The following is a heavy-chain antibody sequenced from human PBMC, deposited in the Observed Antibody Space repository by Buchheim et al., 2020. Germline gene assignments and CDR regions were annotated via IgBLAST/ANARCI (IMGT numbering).Heavy chain of an antibody. CDR2: INPDGSKI. D-gene: IGHD3-16*01. V-gene: IGHV3-7*04. J-gene: IGHJ4*02. CDR1: GFSFSGSW. Sequence: EVQLAESGGGLIQPGGSLRLSCVVSGFSFSGSWMMWVRQAPGKGLEWVAEINPDGSKILYVDSVKGRFTISRDNAKNSLYLQMDSLRAEDTAVYYCTRDFSWGASDYWSLGTL. CDR3: TRDFSWGASDY.